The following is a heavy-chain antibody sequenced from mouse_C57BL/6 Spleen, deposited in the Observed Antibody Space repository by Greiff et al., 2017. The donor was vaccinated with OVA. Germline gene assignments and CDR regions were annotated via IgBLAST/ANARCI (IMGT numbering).Heavy chain of an antibody. D-gene: IGHD2-3*01. CDR3: ARRGLLRNWYFDV. Sequence: EVKLVESGPELVKPGASVKIPCKASGYTFTDYNMDWVKQSHGKSLEWIGDINPNNGGTIYNQKFKGKATLTVDKSSSTAYMELRSLTSEDTAVYYCARRGLLRNWYFDVWGTGTTVTVSS. J-gene: IGHJ1*03. V-gene: IGHV1-18*01. CDR2: INPNNGGT. CDR1: GYTFTDYN.